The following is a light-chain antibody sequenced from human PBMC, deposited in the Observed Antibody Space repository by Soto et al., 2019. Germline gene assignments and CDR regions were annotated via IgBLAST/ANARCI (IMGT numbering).Light chain of an antibody. CDR2: ATS. CDR1: QSVSSN. Sequence: EIVMTQSPATLSVSPGERATLSCRASQSVSSNLAWYQQKPGQAPRLLIYATSPRATGIPDRFSGSGSGTEFTLTISSLQPEDFALYHCQQYDNKPPITFGQGTRLESK. V-gene: IGKV3-15*01. CDR3: QQYDNKPPIT. J-gene: IGKJ5*01.